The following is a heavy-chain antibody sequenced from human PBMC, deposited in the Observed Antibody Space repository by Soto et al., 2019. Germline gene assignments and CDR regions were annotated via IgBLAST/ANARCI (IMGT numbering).Heavy chain of an antibody. V-gene: IGHV3-23*01. CDR1: GFTFSSYA. CDR2: ISGSGGST. Sequence: PGGSLRLSCAASGFTFSSYAMSWVRQAPGKGLEWVSAISGSGGSTYYADSVKGRFAISRDNSKNTLYLQMNSLRAEDTAVYYCAKDTGYYYDISVLGPTLLFSYYYYGMDVWGQGTTVTVSS. D-gene: IGHD3-22*01. CDR3: AKDTGYYYDISVLGPTLLFSYYYYGMDV. J-gene: IGHJ6*02.